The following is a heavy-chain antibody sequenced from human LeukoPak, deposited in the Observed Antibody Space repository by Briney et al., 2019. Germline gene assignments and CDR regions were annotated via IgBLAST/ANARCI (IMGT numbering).Heavy chain of an antibody. V-gene: IGHV3-30-3*01. D-gene: IGHD3-22*01. Sequence: PGRSLRLSCAASGFTFSSYAMHWVRQAPGKGLEWVAVISYDGSNKYYADSVKGRLTISRDNSKNTLYLQMNSLRAEDTAVYYCARASSGYYTAFDYWGQGTLVTVSS. CDR2: ISYDGSNK. CDR3: ARASSGYYTAFDY. J-gene: IGHJ4*02. CDR1: GFTFSSYA.